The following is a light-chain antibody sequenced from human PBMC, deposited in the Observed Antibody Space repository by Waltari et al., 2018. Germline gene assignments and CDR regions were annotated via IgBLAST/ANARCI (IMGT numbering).Light chain of an antibody. CDR1: QSISTY. Sequence: EIVLTQSPVTLSLSPGERATLSCRASQSISTYLAWYQHKPGQAPRLLIYEASNSAPGIPARFSGSGSGTDFTLTITSLEPEDFAFYYCQQRSNWPPLTFGGGTKVEIK. J-gene: IGKJ4*01. CDR2: EAS. CDR3: QQRSNWPPLT. V-gene: IGKV3-11*01.